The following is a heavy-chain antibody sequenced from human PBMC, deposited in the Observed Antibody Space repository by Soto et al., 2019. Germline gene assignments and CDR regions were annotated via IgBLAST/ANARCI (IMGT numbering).Heavy chain of an antibody. D-gene: IGHD2-15*01. V-gene: IGHV3-15*01. Sequence: SLRLSCAASGFTFSNAWMSWVRQAPGKGLEWVGRIKSKTDGGTTDYAAPVKGRFTISRDDSKNTLYLQMNSLKTEDTAVYYCTTGPKIVVVVAATLVDYWGQGTLVTVSS. J-gene: IGHJ4*02. CDR3: TTGPKIVVVVAATLVDY. CDR1: GFTFSNAW. CDR2: IKSKTDGGTT.